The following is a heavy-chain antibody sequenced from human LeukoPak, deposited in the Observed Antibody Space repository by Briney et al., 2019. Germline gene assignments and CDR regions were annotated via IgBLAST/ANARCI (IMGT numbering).Heavy chain of an antibody. CDR3: ARGPYCSSTSCYAHDAFDI. CDR1: GYTFTSYD. J-gene: IGHJ3*02. V-gene: IGHV1-8*01. CDR2: MNPNSGNT. Sequence: ASVKVSCKASGYTFTSYDINWVRQATGQELEWMGWMNPNSGNTGYARKFQGRVTMTRNTSISTAYMELSSLRSEDTAVYYCARGPYCSSTSCYAHDAFDIWGQGTMVTASS. D-gene: IGHD2-2*01.